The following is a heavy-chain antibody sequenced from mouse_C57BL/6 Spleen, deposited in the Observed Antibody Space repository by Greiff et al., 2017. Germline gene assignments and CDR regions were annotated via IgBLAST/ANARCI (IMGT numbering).Heavy chain of an antibody. CDR1: GYSITSGYY. CDR3: ARNPWDYFDY. V-gene: IGHV3-6*01. D-gene: IGHD4-1*01. Sequence: VQLQESGPGLVKPSQSLSLTCSVTGYSITSGYYWNWIRQFPGNKLEWMGYISYDGSNNYNPSLKNRISITRDTSKNQFFLKLNSVTTEDTATYYCARNPWDYFDYWGQGTTLTVSS. CDR2: ISYDGSN. J-gene: IGHJ2*01.